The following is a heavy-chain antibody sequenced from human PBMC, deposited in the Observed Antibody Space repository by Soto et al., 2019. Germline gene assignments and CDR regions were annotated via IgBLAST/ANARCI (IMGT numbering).Heavy chain of an antibody. CDR2: INPNIFNT. J-gene: IGHJ4*02. Sequence: ASVKVSCKASGYTFTSYDINLVRQATVQVLELIVWINPNIFNTGYSQKFQGRFTITMNTSIITSYIELIILRSDYTAVYYCSRGQSIAVARLESYYFDYWGQGTLVTVSS. D-gene: IGHD6-19*01. V-gene: IGHV1-8*01. CDR3: SRGQSIAVARLESYYFDY. CDR1: GYTFTSYD.